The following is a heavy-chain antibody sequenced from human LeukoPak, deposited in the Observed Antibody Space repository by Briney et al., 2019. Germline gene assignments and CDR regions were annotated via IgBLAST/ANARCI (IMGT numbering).Heavy chain of an antibody. V-gene: IGHV3-30*02. CDR1: GFTFSSYG. CDR3: AKDRVATVTTFNDY. CDR2: IRYDGSNK. Sequence: GGSLRLSCAASGFTFSSYGMHWVRQAPGKGLEWVAFIRYDGSNKYYADSVKGRFTISRDNSKNTLYLQMNSLRAEDTAMYYCAKDRVATVTTFNDYWGQGTLVTVSS. D-gene: IGHD4-17*01. J-gene: IGHJ4*02.